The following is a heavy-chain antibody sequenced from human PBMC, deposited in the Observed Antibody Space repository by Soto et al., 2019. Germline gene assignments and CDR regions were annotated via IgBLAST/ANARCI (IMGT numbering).Heavy chain of an antibody. CDR1: GFTFSSYA. Sequence: GGSLRLSCAASGFTFSSYAMSWVRQAPGKGLECVSAISGSGVGTYYANSVQGRFTISRDNSKNTVYLQMGSLRPEDMAVYYCARRARPDFYYMDVWGKGTTVTVSS. CDR3: ARRARPDFYYMDV. CDR2: ISGSGVGT. J-gene: IGHJ6*03. D-gene: IGHD6-6*01. V-gene: IGHV3-64*01.